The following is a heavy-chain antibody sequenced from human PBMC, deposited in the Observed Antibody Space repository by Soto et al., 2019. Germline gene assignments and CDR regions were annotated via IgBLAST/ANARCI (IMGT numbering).Heavy chain of an antibody. CDR2: ITINGNT. CDR1: GAYISDFS. CDR3: ARETGENWTYEAH. V-gene: IGHV4-4*07. Sequence: SETLSLTCRVSGAYISDFSWSWLRQTGGRGLEWLGRITINGNTQKSPSFKSRVTMSIDTSRNHFSLNLQSATAADTALYYCARETGENWTYEAHWGPGTLVTVS. D-gene: IGHD1-7*01. J-gene: IGHJ1*01.